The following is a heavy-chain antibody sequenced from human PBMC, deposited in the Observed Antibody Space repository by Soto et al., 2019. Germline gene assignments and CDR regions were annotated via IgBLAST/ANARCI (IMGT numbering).Heavy chain of an antibody. D-gene: IGHD2-15*01. Sequence: SVKVSCKASGGTFSSYAISWVRQAPGQGLEWMGGIIPIFGTANYAQKFQGRVTITADESTSTAYMELSSLRSEDTAVYYCALCYGECDWFDPWGQGTLVTVSS. J-gene: IGHJ5*02. V-gene: IGHV1-69*13. CDR2: IIPIFGTA. CDR3: ALCYGECDWFDP. CDR1: GGTFSSYA.